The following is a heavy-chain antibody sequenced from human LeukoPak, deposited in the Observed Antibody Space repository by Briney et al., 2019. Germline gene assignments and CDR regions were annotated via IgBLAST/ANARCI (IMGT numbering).Heavy chain of an antibody. D-gene: IGHD3-9*01. V-gene: IGHV4-59*12. Sequence: SETLSLTCTVSGGSISSYYWSWIRQPPGKGLEWIGYIYYSGSTNYNPSLKSRVTMSVDTSKNQFSLKLSSVTAADTAVYYCARSVLRYFDWLQDAFDIWGQGTMVTVSS. J-gene: IGHJ3*02. CDR3: ARSVLRYFDWLQDAFDI. CDR2: IYYSGST. CDR1: GGSISSYY.